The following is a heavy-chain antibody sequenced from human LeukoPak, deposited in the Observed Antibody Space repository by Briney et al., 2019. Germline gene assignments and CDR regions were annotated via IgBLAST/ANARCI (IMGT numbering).Heavy chain of an antibody. V-gene: IGHV1-18*01. CDR2: ISAYNGNT. CDR3: AREICSSTSCYREYYFDY. D-gene: IGHD2-2*02. Sequence: ASVTVSFKASVYTFTSYGISWVRQAPGQGREWMGWISAYNGNTNYAQRLQGRVTMTTDTSTSTAYMELRSLRSDDTAVYYCAREICSSTSCYREYYFDYWGQGTLVTVSS. CDR1: VYTFTSYG. J-gene: IGHJ4*02.